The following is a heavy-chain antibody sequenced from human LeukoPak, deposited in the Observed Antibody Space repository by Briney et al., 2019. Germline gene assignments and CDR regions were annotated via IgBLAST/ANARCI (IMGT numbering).Heavy chain of an antibody. CDR3: AKDAKSRGPYYYGSGSYSPDY. V-gene: IGHV3-30*02. D-gene: IGHD3-10*01. CDR1: GFTFSSYG. J-gene: IGHJ4*02. Sequence: PGGSLRLSCAASGFTFSSYGMHWVRQAPGKGLEWVAFIRYDGSNKYYADSVKGRFTISRDNSKNTLYLQMNSLRAEDTAVYYCAKDAKSRGPYYYGSGSYSPDYWGQGTLVTVSS. CDR2: IRYDGSNK.